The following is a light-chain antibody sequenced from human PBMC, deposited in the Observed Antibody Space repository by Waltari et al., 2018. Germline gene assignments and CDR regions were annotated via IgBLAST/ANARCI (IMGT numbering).Light chain of an antibody. CDR2: KDT. J-gene: IGLJ2*01. V-gene: IGLV3-25*03. CDR3: QSTDNSGTYVV. Sequence: SYELTQPPSVSVSPGQTARITCSGDAFPRQYSFWYQQRSGQAPVLAIYKDTERPLGIPELFSGSSSGTRGTLTSSGVQAQDEADYYCQSTDNSGTYVVFGGGTKLTV. CDR1: AFPRQY.